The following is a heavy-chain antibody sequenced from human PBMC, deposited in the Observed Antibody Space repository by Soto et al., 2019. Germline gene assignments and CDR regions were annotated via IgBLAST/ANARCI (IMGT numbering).Heavy chain of an antibody. Sequence: QVQLVQSGAEVKKPGASVKVSCKASGYTFTSYAMHWVRQAPGQRLEWMGWINAGNGNTKYSQKFQGRVTITRDTSASTAYMELSSLRSEDTAAYYCARVRVLTIFGVVKIDAFDIWGQGTMVTVSS. V-gene: IGHV1-3*01. CDR2: INAGNGNT. CDR3: ARVRVLTIFGVVKIDAFDI. CDR1: GYTFTSYA. D-gene: IGHD3-3*01. J-gene: IGHJ3*02.